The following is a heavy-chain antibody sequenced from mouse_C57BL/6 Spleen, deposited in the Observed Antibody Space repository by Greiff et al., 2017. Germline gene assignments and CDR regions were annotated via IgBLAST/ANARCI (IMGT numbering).Heavy chain of an antibody. Sequence: DVMLVESGGGLVKPGGSLKLSCAASGFTFSDYGMHWVRQAPEKGLEWVAYISSGSSTIYYADTVKGRFTISRDNDKNTLFLQMTSLRAEDTAMYYCARTNWDAMDYWGQGTSVTGSS. CDR3: ARTNWDAMDY. D-gene: IGHD4-1*02. J-gene: IGHJ4*01. V-gene: IGHV5-17*01. CDR1: GFTFSDYG. CDR2: ISSGSSTI.